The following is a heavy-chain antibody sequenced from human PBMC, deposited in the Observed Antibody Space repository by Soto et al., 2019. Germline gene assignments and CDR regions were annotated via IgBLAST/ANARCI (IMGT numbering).Heavy chain of an antibody. V-gene: IGHV5-10-1*01. CDR2: IDPSDSYT. CDR3: ASQEFVEYGDHRSLVWFDY. Sequence: ESLKISCKGSGYSFTSYWISWVRQMPGKGLEWMGRIDPSDSYTNYSPSFQGHVTISADKSISTAYLQWSSLKASDTAMYYCASQEFVEYGDHRSLVWFDYCCAGTLVTLSS. D-gene: IGHD4-17*01. CDR1: GYSFTSYW. J-gene: IGHJ4*02.